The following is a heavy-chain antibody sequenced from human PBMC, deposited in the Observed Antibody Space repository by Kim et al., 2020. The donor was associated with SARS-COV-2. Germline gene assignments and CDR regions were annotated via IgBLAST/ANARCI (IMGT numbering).Heavy chain of an antibody. CDR1: GYTFRNYG. D-gene: IGHD6-13*01. CDR2: ISAYSGNT. J-gene: IGHJ4*02. CDR3: ARWGLYGSPPSSSFDS. V-gene: IGHV1-18*01. Sequence: ASVKVSCTASGYTFRNYGVTWMRQAPGRGLEWLGWISAYSGNTNYAQKFQGRVTLTTDTPTRTAYMELRSLRVDDTAVYYCARWGLYGSPPSSSFDSWGQGALVRVSS.